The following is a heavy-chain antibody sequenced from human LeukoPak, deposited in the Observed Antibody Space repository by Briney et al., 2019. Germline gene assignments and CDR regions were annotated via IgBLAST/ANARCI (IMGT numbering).Heavy chain of an antibody. J-gene: IGHJ4*02. D-gene: IGHD3-22*01. V-gene: IGHV1-69*05. CDR2: IIPIFGTA. CDR1: GGTFSSYA. CDR3: ARDWTPYYYDSSGSSGYFDY. Sequence: GASVKVSCKASGGTFSSYAISWVRQAPGQGLEWMGRIIPIFGTANYAQKFQGRVTITTDESTSTAYMELSSLRSEDTAVYYCARDWTPYYYDSSGSSGYFDYWAREPWSPSPQ.